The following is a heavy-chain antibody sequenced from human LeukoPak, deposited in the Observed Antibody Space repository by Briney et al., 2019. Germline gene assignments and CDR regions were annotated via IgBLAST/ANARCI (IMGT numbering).Heavy chain of an antibody. CDR3: ARGGYGDSLEPDLPDDY. V-gene: IGHV3-48*03. CDR2: ISSSGSTI. D-gene: IGHD4-17*01. J-gene: IGHJ4*02. CDR1: GFTFSSYE. Sequence: PGGSLRLSCAASGFTFSSYEMNWVRQAPGKGLEWVSYISSSGSTIYYADSVKGRFTISRDNAKNSLYLQMNSLRAGDTAVYYCARGGYGDSLEPDLPDDYWGQGTLVTVSS.